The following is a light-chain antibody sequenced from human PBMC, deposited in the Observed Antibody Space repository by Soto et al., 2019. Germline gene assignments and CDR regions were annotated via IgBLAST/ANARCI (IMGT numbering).Light chain of an antibody. CDR3: CSYGGSNTPYV. J-gene: IGLJ1*01. CDR2: EVS. Sequence: QSALTQPASVSGSPGQSITISCTGTSRDVGGYNLVSWYQQHPGKAPELMIYEVSERPLGVSNRFSGSKSGNTASLTISGLQAEDEADYYCCSYGGSNTPYVFGRGTKLTVL. CDR1: SRDVGGYNL. V-gene: IGLV2-23*02.